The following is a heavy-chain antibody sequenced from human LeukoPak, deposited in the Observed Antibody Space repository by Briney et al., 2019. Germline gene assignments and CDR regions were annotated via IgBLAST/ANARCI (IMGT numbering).Heavy chain of an antibody. CDR3: ARSSNNWYYFDY. D-gene: IGHD6-13*01. CDR1: GFTFSSYS. J-gene: IGHJ4*02. Sequence: GGSLRLSCAASGFTFSSYSVNWVRQAPGKGLEWVSFISSSSSYIYYADSVKGRFTISRDNAKNSMFLQMNSLRAEDTAVYYCARSSNNWYYFDYWGQGTLVTVSS. V-gene: IGHV3-21*01. CDR2: ISSSSSYI.